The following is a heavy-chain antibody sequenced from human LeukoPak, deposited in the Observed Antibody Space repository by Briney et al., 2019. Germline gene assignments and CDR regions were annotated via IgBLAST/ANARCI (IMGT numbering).Heavy chain of an antibody. Sequence: TSETLSLTCAVSGYSISSGYYWGWIRQPPGKGLEWIGSIYHSGSTYYNPSLESRVTISVDTSKNQFSLKLSSVTAADTAVYYCARLPGYDISTVRLTSNWFDPWGQGTLVTVSS. V-gene: IGHV4-38-2*01. CDR3: ARLPGYDISTVRLTSNWFDP. CDR2: IYHSGST. D-gene: IGHD3-9*01. J-gene: IGHJ5*02. CDR1: GYSISSGYY.